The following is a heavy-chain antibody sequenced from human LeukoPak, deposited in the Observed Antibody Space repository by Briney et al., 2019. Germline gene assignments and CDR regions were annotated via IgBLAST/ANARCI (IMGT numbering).Heavy chain of an antibody. D-gene: IGHD3-22*01. CDR1: GFSFSSYG. V-gene: IGHV3-30*02. CDR2: IRYDGGNK. Sequence: GGSLRLSCAASGFSFSSYGMHWVRQAPSKGLEWVAFIRYDGGNKFYADSVKGRFTISRDNSKNTLYLQMNSLRVEDTAVYYCAKGLGSGYQFDYWGQGTLVTVSS. J-gene: IGHJ4*02. CDR3: AKGLGSGYQFDY.